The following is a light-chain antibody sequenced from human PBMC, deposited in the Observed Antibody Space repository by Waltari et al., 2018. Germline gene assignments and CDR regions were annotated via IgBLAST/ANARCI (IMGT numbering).Light chain of an antibody. CDR3: QQTYSALCCT. Sequence: AIRITQSPSSLSASTGDRVTITCRASQDISTYLAWYQQKPGKAPNLLIYAASTLHSGVPSRFSGSGSGTDFTLTISCLQSEDFATYFCQQTYSALCCTFGQGTKLEIK. J-gene: IGKJ2*02. CDR1: QDISTY. V-gene: IGKV1-8*01. CDR2: AAS.